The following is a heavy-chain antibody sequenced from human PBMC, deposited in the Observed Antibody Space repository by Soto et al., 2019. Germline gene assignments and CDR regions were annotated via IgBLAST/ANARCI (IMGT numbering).Heavy chain of an antibody. Sequence: QVQLVQSGAEVKKPGASVKVSCKASGYTFTSYGISWVRQAPGQGLEWMGWISAYNGNTNYAQKLQGRVTMTTDTSSSPAYMELRSLRSDDTAVYYCERVYYDILTGYSAEFDYWGQGTLVTVSS. CDR1: GYTFTSYG. CDR3: ERVYYDILTGYSAEFDY. J-gene: IGHJ4*02. CDR2: ISAYNGNT. V-gene: IGHV1-18*01. D-gene: IGHD3-9*01.